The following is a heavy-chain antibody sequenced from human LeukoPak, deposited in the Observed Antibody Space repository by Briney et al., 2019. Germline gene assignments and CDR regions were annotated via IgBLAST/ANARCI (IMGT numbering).Heavy chain of an antibody. CDR2: ISPSNGTT. V-gene: IGHV1-46*04. CDR1: LYIFTTDY. Sequence: SVNVSFKSSLYIFTTDYMHWALQPPGQGREWMRVISPSNGTTSYAPRLLGRVTMTRDTSTSTVYMELSSLTSEDTAMYFCKRAADGTVVYDHWGQGTRVTVSS. D-gene: IGHD2-15*01. CDR3: KRAADGTVVYDH. J-gene: IGHJ4*02.